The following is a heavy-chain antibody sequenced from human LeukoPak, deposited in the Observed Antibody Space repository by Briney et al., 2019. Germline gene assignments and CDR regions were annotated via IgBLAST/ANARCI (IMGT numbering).Heavy chain of an antibody. CDR3: AKERD. Sequence: GGSLRLSCAASGFTFNNYAMSWVRQAPGKGLEWVSTISSGGGGTYYADSGKGRFTISRDNSKNTMYLQMNSLRAEDTAVYYCAKERDWGQGALVTVSS. CDR2: ISSGGGGT. CDR1: GFTFNNYA. V-gene: IGHV3-23*01. J-gene: IGHJ4*02.